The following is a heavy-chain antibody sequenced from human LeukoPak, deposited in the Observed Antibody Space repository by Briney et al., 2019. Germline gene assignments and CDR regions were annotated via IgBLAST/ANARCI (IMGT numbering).Heavy chain of an antibody. J-gene: IGHJ4*02. CDR3: AKAELFYYDYIWGTYREDY. Sequence: GGTLRLSCAASGFTFSSYGMSWVRQAPGKGLEWVSAISGSGGSTYYADSVKGRFTISRDNSKNTLYLQMNSLRAEDTAVYYCAKAELFYYDYIWGTYREDYWGQGTLVTVSS. CDR2: ISGSGGST. CDR1: GFTFSSYG. D-gene: IGHD3-16*02. V-gene: IGHV3-23*01.